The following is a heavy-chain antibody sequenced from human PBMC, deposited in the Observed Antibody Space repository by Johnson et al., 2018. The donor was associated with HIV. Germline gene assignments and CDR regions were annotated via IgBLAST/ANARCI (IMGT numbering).Heavy chain of an antibody. Sequence: MQLVESGGGVVRRGGSLRLSCATSGFTFDDHGMSWVRQAPGKGLEWVAVITYDGSNKYYADSVKGRFTISRDNSKNTLYLQMNSLRAEDTALYYCARDRRYYGSGSYGGAFDIWGQGKVVTVSS. D-gene: IGHD3-10*01. J-gene: IGHJ3*02. CDR3: ARDRRYYGSGSYGGAFDI. CDR2: ITYDGSNK. CDR1: GFTFDDHG. V-gene: IGHV3-30*03.